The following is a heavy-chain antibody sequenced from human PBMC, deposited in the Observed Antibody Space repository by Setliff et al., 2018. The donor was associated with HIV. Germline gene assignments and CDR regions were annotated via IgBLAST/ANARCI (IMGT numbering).Heavy chain of an antibody. J-gene: IGHJ5*02. CDR2: ISSSGSTI. CDR1: GFTFSNYE. V-gene: IGHV3-48*03. D-gene: IGHD3-22*01. Sequence: GGSLRLSCAASGFTFSNYEMNWVRQAPGKGLEWVSYISSSGSTIYSADSVKGRFTISRDNSKNTLYLQMGSLRAEDMAVYYCAGSRYYYDSSGPNWFDPWGQGTLVTVSS. CDR3: AGSRYYYDSSGPNWFDP.